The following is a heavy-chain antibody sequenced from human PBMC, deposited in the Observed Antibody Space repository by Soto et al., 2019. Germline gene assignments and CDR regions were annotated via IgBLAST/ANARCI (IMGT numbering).Heavy chain of an antibody. CDR2: ISWNSGSI. CDR1: GSTFDDYA. CDR3: AKGAAAKNYYYYYYMDV. Sequence: GRSLRLSCAASGSTFDDYAMHWIRQAQGKGLEWVSGISWNSGSIGYADSVKGRFTISRDNAKNSLYLQMNSLRAEDTALYYCAKGAAAKNYYYYYYMDVWGKGTTVTV. D-gene: IGHD6-13*01. V-gene: IGHV3-9*01. J-gene: IGHJ6*03.